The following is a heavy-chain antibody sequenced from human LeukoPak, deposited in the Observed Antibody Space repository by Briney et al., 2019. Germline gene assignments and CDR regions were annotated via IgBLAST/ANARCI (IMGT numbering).Heavy chain of an antibody. CDR2: ISYDGSNK. V-gene: IGHV3-30-3*01. Sequence: GGSLRLSCAASGFTFSSYAMHWVRQAPGKGLEWVAVISYDGSNKYHADSVKGRFTISRDNSKNTLYLQMNSLRVEDTAIYYCAKDIGRRIFGVAYDAFHIWGQGTMVTVSS. D-gene: IGHD3-3*01. CDR1: GFTFSSYA. J-gene: IGHJ3*02. CDR3: AKDIGRRIFGVAYDAFHI.